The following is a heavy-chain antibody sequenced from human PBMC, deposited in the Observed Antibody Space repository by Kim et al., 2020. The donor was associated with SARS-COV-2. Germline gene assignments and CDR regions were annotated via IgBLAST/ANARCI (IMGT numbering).Heavy chain of an antibody. D-gene: IGHD6-13*01. J-gene: IGHJ5*02. CDR3: ARSWFPDLGWFDP. Sequence: YNPTLKSRVTISVDTSKSQFSLKLSSVTAADTAVYYCARSWFPDLGWFDPWGQGTLVTVSS. V-gene: IGHV4-31*02.